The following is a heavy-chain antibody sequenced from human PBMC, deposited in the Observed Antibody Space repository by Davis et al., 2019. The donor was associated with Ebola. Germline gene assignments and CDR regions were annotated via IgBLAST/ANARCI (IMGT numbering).Heavy chain of an antibody. D-gene: IGHD3-22*01. CDR2: ISSNGGST. CDR1: GFTFSSYA. CDR3: ARGTDSSGRRLYYYYGMDV. Sequence: GGSLRLSCAASGFTFSSYAMSWVRQAPGKGLEWVSAISSNGGSTYYADSVKGRFTISRDNSKNTLYLQMNSLRAEDTAVYYCARGTDSSGRRLYYYYGMDVWGQGTTVTVSS. J-gene: IGHJ6*02. V-gene: IGHV3-23*01.